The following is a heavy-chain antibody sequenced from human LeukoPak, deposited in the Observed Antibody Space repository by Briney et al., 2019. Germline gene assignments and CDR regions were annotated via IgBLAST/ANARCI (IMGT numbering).Heavy chain of an antibody. V-gene: IGHV1-2*02. CDR1: GYTFTSYG. J-gene: IGHJ3*02. Sequence: GASVKVSCKASGYTFTSYGISWVRQAPGQGLEWMGWINPNSGGTNYAQKFQGRVTMTRDTSISTAYMELSRLRSDDTAVYYCARGATVVVPAAISAFDIWGQGTMVTVSS. CDR3: ARGATVVVPAAISAFDI. D-gene: IGHD2-2*01. CDR2: INPNSGGT.